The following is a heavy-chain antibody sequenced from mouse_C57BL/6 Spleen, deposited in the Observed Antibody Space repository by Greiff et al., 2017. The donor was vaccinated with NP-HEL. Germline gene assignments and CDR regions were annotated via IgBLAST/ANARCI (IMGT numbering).Heavy chain of an antibody. CDR3: ARGDDRKNYFDY. V-gene: IGHV1-59*01. J-gene: IGHJ2*01. D-gene: IGHD2-12*01. CDR1: GYTFTSYW. Sequence: QVQLQQPGAELVRPGPSVKLSCKASGYTFTSYWMHWVKQRPGQGLEWIGVIDPSDSYTNYNQKFKGKATLTVDTSSSTAYMQLSSLTSEDSAVYYCARGDDRKNYFDYWGQGTTLTVSS. CDR2: IDPSDSYT.